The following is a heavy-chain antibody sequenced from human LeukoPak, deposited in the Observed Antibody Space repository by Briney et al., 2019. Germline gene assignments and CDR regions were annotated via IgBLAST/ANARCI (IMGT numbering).Heavy chain of an antibody. CDR3: AGVKWGIAAAGTGYFDY. J-gene: IGHJ4*02. CDR1: GFTFSSYW. D-gene: IGHD6-13*01. Sequence: GGSLRLSCAASGFTFSSYWMSWVRQAPGKGLEWLANIKQDGREKYYVASVKGRLTISRDNAKTLLYPKMNSLRAEDTAVYYGAGVKWGIAAAGTGYFDYWGQGTLVTVSS. CDR2: IKQDGREK. V-gene: IGHV3-7*01.